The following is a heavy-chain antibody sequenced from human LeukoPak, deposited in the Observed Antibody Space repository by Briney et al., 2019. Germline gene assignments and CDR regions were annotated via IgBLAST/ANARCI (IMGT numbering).Heavy chain of an antibody. J-gene: IGHJ4*02. Sequence: ASVKVSCKASGGTFSSYAISWVRQAPGQGLEWMGGIIPIFGTANYAQKFQGRVTITADESTSTAYMELSSLRSEDTAVYYCARSLIAAAVDYFDXWGXGTLVTVSS. V-gene: IGHV1-69*13. CDR3: ARSLIAAAVDYFDX. CDR2: IIPIFGTA. D-gene: IGHD6-13*01. CDR1: GGTFSSYA.